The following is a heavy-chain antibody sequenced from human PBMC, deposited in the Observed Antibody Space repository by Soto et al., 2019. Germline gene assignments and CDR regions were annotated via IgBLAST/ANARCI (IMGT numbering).Heavy chain of an antibody. CDR2: ISDSGGST. CDR3: ARGRSRWPIDY. V-gene: IGHV3-23*01. J-gene: IGHJ4*02. CDR1: GFPFSIYA. Sequence: GGSLRLSCAASGFPFSIYAVSLVRQSPGKGLEWVSAISDSGGSTYYADSVKGRFTISRDNSKNTLYLQMNSLRAEDTAVYYCARGRSRWPIDYWGQGTLFTVSS. D-gene: IGHD6-13*01.